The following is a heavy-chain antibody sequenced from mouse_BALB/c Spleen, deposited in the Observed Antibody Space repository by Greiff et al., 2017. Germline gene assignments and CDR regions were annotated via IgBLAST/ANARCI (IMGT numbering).Heavy chain of an antibody. D-gene: IGHD1-1*02. V-gene: IGHV5-6-4*01. J-gene: IGHJ4*01. CDR2: ISSGGSYT. CDR1: GFTFSSYT. CDR3: TRAGSDYYAMDY. Sequence: EVQLVESGGGLVKPGGSLKLSCAASGFTFSSYTMSWVRQTPEKRLAWVATISSGGSYTYYPDSVKGRFTISRDNAKNTLYLQMSSLKSEDTAMYYCTRAGSDYYAMDYWGQGTSVTVSS.